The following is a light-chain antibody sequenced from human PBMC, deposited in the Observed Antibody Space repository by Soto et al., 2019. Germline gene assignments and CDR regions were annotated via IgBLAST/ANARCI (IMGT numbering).Light chain of an antibody. V-gene: IGLV2-8*01. CDR3: SSYGGNNNLV. Sequence: QSALTQPPSVSGSPGQSVTISCTGTSTDFVSYNRVSWYQQPPGTAPKLIIYEVYKRPSGVPDRFSGSKSGKTASLTVSGLQVDDEADYYCSSYGGNNNLVFGGGTKLTVL. CDR2: EVY. CDR1: STDFVSYNR. J-gene: IGLJ3*02.